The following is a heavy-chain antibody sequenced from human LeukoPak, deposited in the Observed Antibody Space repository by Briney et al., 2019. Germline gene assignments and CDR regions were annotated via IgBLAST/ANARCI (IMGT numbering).Heavy chain of an antibody. Sequence: GGSLRLSCAASGFRIADYYMSWVRQAPGKGLECISFISGSGGTVRYADSVRGRFTISRDNAENSLYLQMSSLRVEDTAVYYCAREPWANVDYWGQGTLVTVPS. CDR1: GFRIADYY. V-gene: IGHV3-11*01. D-gene: IGHD1-26*01. CDR3: AREPWANVDY. CDR2: ISGSGGTV. J-gene: IGHJ4*02.